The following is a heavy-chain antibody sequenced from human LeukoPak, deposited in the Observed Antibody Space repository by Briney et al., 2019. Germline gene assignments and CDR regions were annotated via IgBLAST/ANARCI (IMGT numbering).Heavy chain of an antibody. J-gene: IGHJ4*02. Sequence: GGSLRLSCAASGFTFTSYSMNWVRQAPGKGLEWVSSISSSSSYIYYAGSVKGRFTISRDNSKNSLYLQMNSLRAEDTALYYCAKDIRGPIAAGGIDYWGQGTLVTVSS. D-gene: IGHD6-13*01. CDR2: ISSSSSYI. CDR1: GFTFTSYS. V-gene: IGHV3-21*04. CDR3: AKDIRGPIAAGGIDY.